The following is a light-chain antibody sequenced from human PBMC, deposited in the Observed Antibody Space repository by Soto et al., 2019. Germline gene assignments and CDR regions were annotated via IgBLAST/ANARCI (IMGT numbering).Light chain of an antibody. CDR2: VAS. CDR3: QQYGSSSLT. J-gene: IGKJ4*01. V-gene: IGKV3-20*01. CDR1: QSVSSSY. Sequence: EIVLTQSPCTLSLSPGERATLSCRASQSVSSSYLAWYQQKPGQAPRLLIYVASSRATGIPDRFSGSGSGTDFSLTISRVEPEDFAVYYCQQYGSSSLTFGGGTKVEIK.